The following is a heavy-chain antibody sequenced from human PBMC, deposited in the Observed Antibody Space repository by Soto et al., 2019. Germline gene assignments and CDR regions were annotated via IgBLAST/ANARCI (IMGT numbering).Heavy chain of an antibody. V-gene: IGHV4-4*07. CDR1: GGSISSYY. CDR2: IYTSGST. CDR3: AIDHIQLWTHYYYYYGMAV. D-gene: IGHD5-18*01. J-gene: IGHJ6*02. Sequence: QVQLQESGPGLVKPSETLSLTCTVSGGSISSYYWSWIRQPAGKGLEWIGRIYTSGSTNYNPSLKSRATMSVDKSKNQFSLKLSSVTAADTAVYYCAIDHIQLWTHYYYYYGMAVWGQETTVTVS.